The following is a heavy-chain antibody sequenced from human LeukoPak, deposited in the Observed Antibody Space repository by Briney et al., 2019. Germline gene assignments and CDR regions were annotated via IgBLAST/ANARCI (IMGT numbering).Heavy chain of an antibody. CDR2: IYYSGST. J-gene: IGHJ5*02. Sequence: SETLSLTCTVSGGSISSYYWSWIRQPPGKGLEWIGYIYYSGSTNYNPSLKSRVTISVDTSKNQFSLKLSSVTAADTAVYYCARSLGRDSSGYFVWFDPWGQGTLVTVSS. V-gene: IGHV4-59*01. CDR3: ARSLGRDSSGYFVWFDP. D-gene: IGHD3-22*01. CDR1: GGSISSYY.